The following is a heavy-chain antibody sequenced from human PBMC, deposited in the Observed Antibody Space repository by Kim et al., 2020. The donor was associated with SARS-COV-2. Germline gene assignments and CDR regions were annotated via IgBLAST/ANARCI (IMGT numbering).Heavy chain of an antibody. J-gene: IGHJ4*02. Sequence: ASVKVSCKVSGYTLTELSMHWVRQAPGKGLEWMGGFDPEDGETIYAQKFQGRVTMTEDTSTDTAYMELSSLRSEDTAVYYCATDLFWSGQTNQNYWGQGTLVTVSS. CDR1: GYTLTELS. CDR2: FDPEDGET. D-gene: IGHD3-3*01. V-gene: IGHV1-24*01. CDR3: ATDLFWSGQTNQNY.